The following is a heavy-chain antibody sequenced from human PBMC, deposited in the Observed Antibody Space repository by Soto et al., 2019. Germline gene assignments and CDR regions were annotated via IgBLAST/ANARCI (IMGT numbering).Heavy chain of an antibody. V-gene: IGHV3-23*01. Sequence: EVQLLESGGGLVQPGGSLKLSCAASGFTFSTSALSWVRQSPGLGLEWVSAISASGISTFYTDSVKGRFTISRDSSKNTLYLQLNSLRADDTAVYYGAKDRYRVSDYRCQGTLVTVSS. CDR1: GFTFSTSA. CDR2: ISASGIST. D-gene: IGHD1-26*01. CDR3: AKDRYRVSDY. J-gene: IGHJ4*02.